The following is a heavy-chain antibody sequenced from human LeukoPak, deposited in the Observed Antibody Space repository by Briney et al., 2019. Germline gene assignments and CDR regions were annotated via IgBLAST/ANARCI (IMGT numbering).Heavy chain of an antibody. V-gene: IGHV1-8*02. J-gene: IGHJ5*02. CDR2: MNPNSGNT. Sequence: GASVKVSCKASGGTFGSYAISWVRQATGQGLEWMGWMNPNSGNTGYAQKFQGRVTMTRNTSISTAYMELSSLRSEDTAVYYCARKGAGGHNWFDPWGQGTLVTVSS. CDR3: ARKGAGGHNWFDP. D-gene: IGHD6-13*01. CDR1: GGTFGSYA.